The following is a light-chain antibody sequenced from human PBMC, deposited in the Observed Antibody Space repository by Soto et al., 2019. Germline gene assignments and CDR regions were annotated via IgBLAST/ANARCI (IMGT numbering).Light chain of an antibody. CDR2: GAS. J-gene: IGKJ5*01. Sequence: EIGVTHSPATLSFSAIYVASLSFRSSQSVHTFLAWYQQKPGQPPRLLIYGASTRATGVQARFSGSGSGTDFTLTISSLEPEDFAVYYCHQRSNWITNSFGQGTRLEIK. CDR3: HQRSNWITNS. V-gene: IGKV3-11*01. CDR1: QSVHTF.